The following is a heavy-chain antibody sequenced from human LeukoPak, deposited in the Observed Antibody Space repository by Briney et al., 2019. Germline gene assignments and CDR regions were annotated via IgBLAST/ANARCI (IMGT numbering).Heavy chain of an antibody. CDR2: IYSGGST. J-gene: IGHJ6*03. Sequence: GGSLRLSCAASGFTVSSNYMSWVRQAPGKGLEWVSVIYSGGSTYYADSVKGRFTTSRDNSKNTLYLQMNSLRAEDTAVYYCARDVVSSSSLYYYYYMDVWGKGTTVTVSS. D-gene: IGHD6-6*01. V-gene: IGHV3-66*02. CDR1: GFTVSSNY. CDR3: ARDVVSSSSLYYYYYMDV.